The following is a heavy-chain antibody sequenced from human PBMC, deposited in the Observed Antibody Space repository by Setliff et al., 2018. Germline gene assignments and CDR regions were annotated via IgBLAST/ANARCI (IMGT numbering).Heavy chain of an antibody. J-gene: IGHJ4*02. V-gene: IGHV1-18*01. CDR1: GYTFSHSG. D-gene: IGHD2-2*01. Sequence: ASVKVSCKASGYTFSHSGITWVRQAPGQGLEWMGWISAYTGNTNYAPKLQGRVTMTTDASTSTAYMELRGLTSDDTAVYYCSRLVRYCTTTSCQRLSGDEYWGQGTVVTVSS. CDR3: SRLVRYCTTTSCQRLSGDEY. CDR2: ISAYTGNT.